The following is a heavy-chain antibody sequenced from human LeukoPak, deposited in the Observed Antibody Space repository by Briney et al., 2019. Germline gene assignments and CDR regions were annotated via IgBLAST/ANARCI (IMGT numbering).Heavy chain of an antibody. V-gene: IGHV4-61*02. CDR2: IYTSGRT. CDR1: GGSISSGNYY. CDR3: ARGPLYGDLRDAFDI. D-gene: IGHD4-17*01. J-gene: IGHJ3*02. Sequence: SETLSLTCTVSGGSISSGNYYWSWIRQPAGKGLEWIGRIYTSGRTNYNPSLKSRVTISIDTSKNQFSLKLSSVTAADTAVYYCARGPLYGDLRDAFDIWGQGTMVTVSS.